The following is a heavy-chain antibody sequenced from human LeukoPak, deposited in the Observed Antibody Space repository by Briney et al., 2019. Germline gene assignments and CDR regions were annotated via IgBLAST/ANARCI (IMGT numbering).Heavy chain of an antibody. CDR3: ARDKAVTKDDAFDI. V-gene: IGHV4-59*01. J-gene: IGHJ3*02. Sequence: PSETLSLTCTVSGGSISSYYWSWIRQPPGKGLEWIGYIYYSGSTNYNPSLKSRVTISVDTSKNQFSLKLSSVTAADTAVYYCARDKAVTKDDAFDIWGQGTMVTVSS. CDR1: GGSISSYY. D-gene: IGHD4-17*01. CDR2: IYYSGST.